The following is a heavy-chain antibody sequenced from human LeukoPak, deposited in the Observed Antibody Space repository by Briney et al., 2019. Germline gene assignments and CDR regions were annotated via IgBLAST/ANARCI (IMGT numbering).Heavy chain of an antibody. CDR3: AREGECGSGSYPVDY. CDR1: GGSISSYY. CDR2: IYSSGRT. J-gene: IGHJ4*02. V-gene: IGHV4-4*07. D-gene: IGHD3-10*01. Sequence: SETLSLTCTVSGGSISSYYWSWIRQPAGKRLEWIGRIYSSGRTNYNPSLKSRVTMSVDTPNNQFSLKLNSVTAADTAVYYCAREGECGSGSYPVDYWGQGTLVTVSS.